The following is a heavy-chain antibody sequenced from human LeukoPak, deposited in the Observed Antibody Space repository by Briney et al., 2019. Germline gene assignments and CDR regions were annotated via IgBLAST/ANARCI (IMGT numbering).Heavy chain of an antibody. Sequence: GGSLRLSCAASGFTFSSYSMNWVRQAPGKGLEWVSSISSSSSYIYYADSVKGRFTVSRDNAKNSLYLQMNSLRAEDTAVYYCARDVDLGRRTLFDYWGQGTLVTVCS. CDR2: ISSSSSYI. CDR1: GFTFSSYS. D-gene: IGHD2-15*01. CDR3: ARDVDLGRRTLFDY. J-gene: IGHJ4*02. V-gene: IGHV3-21*01.